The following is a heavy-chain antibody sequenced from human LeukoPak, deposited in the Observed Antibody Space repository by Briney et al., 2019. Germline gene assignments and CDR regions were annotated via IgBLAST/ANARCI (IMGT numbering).Heavy chain of an antibody. J-gene: IGHJ5*02. CDR2: ISGSGGST. Sequence: PGGSLRLSCAASGFTFSSYAMSWVRQAPGKGLEWVSAISGSGGSTYYADSVKGRFTISRDNSKNTLYLQMNSLRAEDTAVYYCAKIQYSSSRPGSNWFDPWGQGTLVTVSS. CDR3: AKIQYSSSRPGSNWFDP. CDR1: GFTFSSYA. V-gene: IGHV3-23*01. D-gene: IGHD6-13*01.